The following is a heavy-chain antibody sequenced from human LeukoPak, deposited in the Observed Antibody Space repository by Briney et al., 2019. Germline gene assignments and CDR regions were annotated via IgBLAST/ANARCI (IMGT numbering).Heavy chain of an antibody. CDR2: ISWNSGSI. CDR3: AKDTGGDYDSSGYFDY. Sequence: PGRSMRLSCAASGFTFDDYAMHWVRQAPGKGLGWVSGISWNSGSIGYADSVKGRFTISRDNAKNSLYLQMNSLRAEDMALYYCAKDTGGDYDSSGYFDYWGQGTLVTVSS. D-gene: IGHD3-22*01. J-gene: IGHJ4*02. V-gene: IGHV3-9*03. CDR1: GFTFDDYA.